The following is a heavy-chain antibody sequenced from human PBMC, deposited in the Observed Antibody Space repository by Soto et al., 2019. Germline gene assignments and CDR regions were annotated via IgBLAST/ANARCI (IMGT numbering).Heavy chain of an antibody. CDR2: INDNGST. CDR3: ARVNLAGYDYIWGSYRYYFDY. J-gene: IGHJ4*02. V-gene: IGHV4-34*01. D-gene: IGHD3-16*02. Sequence: QVQLQQWGAGLLKPSETLSLTCAVSGGSFSGYYWSWIRQPPGEGREWIGGINDNGSTNYNPSLKSRVTISVATSKNQFSLKLSTVTAADTAVYYCARVNLAGYDYIWGSYRYYFDYWGQGTLVTVSA. CDR1: GGSFSGYY.